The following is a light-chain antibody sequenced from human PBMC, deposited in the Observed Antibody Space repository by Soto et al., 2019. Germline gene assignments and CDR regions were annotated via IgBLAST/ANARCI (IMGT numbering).Light chain of an antibody. J-gene: IGLJ3*02. CDR3: SSYTSSSTLGV. Sequence: QSALTQPASESGSPGQSITISCTGSSSDVGGYNYVSWYQQHPGKAPKLIIYDVNNRPSGVPDRFSGSKSGNTASLTISGLQAEDEADYYCSSYTSSSTLGVFGGGTKLTVL. CDR2: DVN. V-gene: IGLV2-14*03. CDR1: SSDVGGYNY.